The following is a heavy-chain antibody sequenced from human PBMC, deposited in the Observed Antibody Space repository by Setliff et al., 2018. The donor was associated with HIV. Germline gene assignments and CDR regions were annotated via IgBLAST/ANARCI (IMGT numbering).Heavy chain of an antibody. CDR2: TIPMFGTA. CDR1: GGTFSSYV. CDR3: ARESACSSTSCPKVLDY. J-gene: IGHJ4*02. V-gene: IGHV1-69*13. D-gene: IGHD2-2*01. Sequence: SVKVSCKASGGTFSSYVISWVRQAPGQGPEWMGGTIPMFGTANYAQKFQGRVTITADESTNTGYMELSGLRFEDTAVYYCARESACSSTSCPKVLDYWGQGTLVTVSS.